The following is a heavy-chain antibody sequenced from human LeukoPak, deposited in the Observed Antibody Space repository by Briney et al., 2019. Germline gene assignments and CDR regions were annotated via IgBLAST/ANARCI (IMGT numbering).Heavy chain of an antibody. J-gene: IGHJ4*02. V-gene: IGHV3-21*01. CDR2: ISSSSSYI. D-gene: IGHD3-10*01. CDR1: GFTFSSYS. CDR3: ARAEGYYYGSGIDY. Sequence: PGGSLRLSCAASGFTFSSYSMNWVRQAPGKGLEWVSSISSSSSYIYYADSVKGRFTISRDNAKNSLYLQMNSLRAEDTAVYYCARAEGYYYGSGIDYWGQGTLVTVSS.